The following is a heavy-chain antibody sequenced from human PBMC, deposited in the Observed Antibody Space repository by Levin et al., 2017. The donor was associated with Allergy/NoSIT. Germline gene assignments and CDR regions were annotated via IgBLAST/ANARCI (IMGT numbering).Heavy chain of an antibody. V-gene: IGHV4-61*01. CDR2: IYYSGST. D-gene: IGHD3-10*01. J-gene: IGHJ4*02. CDR1: GGSVSSGSYY. Sequence: SETLSLTCTVSGGSVSSGSYYWSWIRQPPGTGLEWIGYIYYSGSTNYNPSLKSRVTISVDTSKNQFSLKLSSVTAADTAVYYCATPPHYGSGSYFRYWGQGTLVTVSS. CDR3: ATPPHYGSGSYFRY.